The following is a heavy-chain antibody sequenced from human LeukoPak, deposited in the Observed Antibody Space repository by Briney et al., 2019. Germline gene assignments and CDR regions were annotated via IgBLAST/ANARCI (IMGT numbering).Heavy chain of an antibody. CDR3: ARALGYCTNGVCQTWAVPGP. J-gene: IGHJ5*02. CDR2: INAGNGNT. D-gene: IGHD2-8*01. Sequence: ASVKVSCKASGYTFTSYTIHWVRQAPGQRLEWMGWINAGNGNTKYSQEFQDRVTISRDTSASTAYMELSSLRSEDMAVYYCARALGYCTNGVCQTWAVPGPWGQGTLVTVSS. CDR1: GYTFTSYT. V-gene: IGHV1-3*03.